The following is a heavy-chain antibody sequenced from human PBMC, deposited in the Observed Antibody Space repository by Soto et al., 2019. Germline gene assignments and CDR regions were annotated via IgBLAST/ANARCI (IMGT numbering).Heavy chain of an antibody. CDR3: ATVFDL. Sequence: EVQLVESGGGLVQPGGSLRVSCAASGFTLRSDRIHWVRQAPGKGLEWVSRIDTVGGGTSYADPVKGRFTISTDNAKNTVYRQMNGLRAEDTAVYYCATVFDLWGQGTLVTVSS. CDR2: IDTVGGGT. J-gene: IGHJ5*02. CDR1: GFTLRSDR. V-gene: IGHV3-74*01.